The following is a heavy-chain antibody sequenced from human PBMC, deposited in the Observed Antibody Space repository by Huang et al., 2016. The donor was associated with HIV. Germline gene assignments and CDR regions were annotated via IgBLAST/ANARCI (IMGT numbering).Heavy chain of an antibody. D-gene: IGHD5-18*01. J-gene: IGHJ4*02. Sequence: EVQLVQSGAEVKKPGESLKISCKGSGFSFTNYWIGWVRQMPGKGLEWMGFLDPGDSYTTYSPSVRGQVTISADKSITTSYLQWNSLKASDSAMYYCARPLLGYSNGYYFDYWGQGTLVTVSS. CDR2: LDPGDSYT. CDR3: ARPLLGYSNGYYFDY. V-gene: IGHV5-51*03. CDR1: GFSFTNYW.